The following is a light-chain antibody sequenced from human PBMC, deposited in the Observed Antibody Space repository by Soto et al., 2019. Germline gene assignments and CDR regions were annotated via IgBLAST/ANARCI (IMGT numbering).Light chain of an antibody. J-gene: IGKJ1*01. CDR3: QHYYNYPWT. V-gene: IGKV1-8*01. CDR2: AAP. CDR1: QDIHNY. Sequence: AVLLTQSPSSFSASTGDRATITCRASQDIHNYLAWYQQVPGKAPKLLLYAAPLLQTGVPSRFSGSGSGTAFTLTINGLQSEDSATYFCQHYYNYPWTFGQGTTVE.